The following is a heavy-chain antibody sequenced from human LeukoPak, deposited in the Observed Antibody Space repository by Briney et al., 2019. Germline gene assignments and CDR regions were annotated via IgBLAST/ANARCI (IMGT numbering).Heavy chain of an antibody. CDR1: GYTFTSYG. CDR2: INPNSGGT. CDR3: ARKAPEAVAGITYFDY. D-gene: IGHD6-19*01. V-gene: IGHV1-2*02. J-gene: IGHJ4*02. Sequence: ASVTVSCKASGYTFTSYGLSYVRQAPGQGLEWMGWINPNSGGTNYAQKFQGRVTMTRDTSISTAYMELSRLRSDDTAVYYCARKAPEAVAGITYFDYWGQGTLVTVSS.